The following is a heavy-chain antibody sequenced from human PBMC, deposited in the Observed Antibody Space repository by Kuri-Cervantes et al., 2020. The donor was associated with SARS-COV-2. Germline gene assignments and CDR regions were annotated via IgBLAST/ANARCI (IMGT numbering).Heavy chain of an antibody. Sequence: GESLKISCKGSGYSFTSYWIGWVRQMPGKGLEWMGIIYPGDSDTRYSPSFQGQVTISADKSISTAYLQWSSLKASDTAMYYCARQGRVTIFGVVTDSNEYYYMDVWGKGTTVTVSS. J-gene: IGHJ6*03. V-gene: IGHV5-51*01. D-gene: IGHD3-3*01. CDR3: ARQGRVTIFGVVTDSNEYYYMDV. CDR1: GYSFTSYW. CDR2: IYPGDSDT.